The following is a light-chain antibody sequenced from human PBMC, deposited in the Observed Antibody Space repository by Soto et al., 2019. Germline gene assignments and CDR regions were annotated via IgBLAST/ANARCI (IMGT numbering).Light chain of an antibody. CDR3: CSYAGSYRLRV. V-gene: IGLV2-11*01. CDR2: DVS. J-gene: IGLJ1*01. Sequence: QSALTQPRSVAGSPGQSVTISCTGTDSDIGRYDYVSWYQQHPGKAPKLLIYDVSQRPSGVPDHFSGSKSGNTASLTISGLQNDDEADYFCCSYAGSYRLRVFGIGTKVTVL. CDR1: DSDIGRYDY.